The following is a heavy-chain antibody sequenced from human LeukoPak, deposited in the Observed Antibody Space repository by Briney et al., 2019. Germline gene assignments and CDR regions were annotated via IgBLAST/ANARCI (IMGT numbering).Heavy chain of an antibody. D-gene: IGHD2-2*01. CDR2: IIPIFGTA. V-gene: IGHV1-69*13. Sequence: SVKVSYKASGGTFSSYAISWVRQAPGQGLEWMGGIIPIFGTANYAQKFQGRVTITADESTSTAYMELSSLRSEDTAVYYCARDRSYAFMTEGDAFDIWGQGTMVTVSS. CDR3: ARDRSYAFMTEGDAFDI. CDR1: GGTFSSYA. J-gene: IGHJ3*02.